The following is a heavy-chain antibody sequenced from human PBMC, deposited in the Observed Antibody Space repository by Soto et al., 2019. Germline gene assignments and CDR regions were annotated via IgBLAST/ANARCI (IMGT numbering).Heavy chain of an antibody. Sequence: SETLSLTCTVSGGSISSGGYYWSWIRQHPGKGLEWIGYIYCSGSTYYNPSLKSRVTISVDTSKNQFSLKLSSVTAADTAVYYCARDDYYDSSGHNWFDPWGQGTPVTVSS. CDR1: GGSISSGGYY. J-gene: IGHJ5*02. CDR2: IYCSGST. V-gene: IGHV4-31*03. CDR3: ARDDYYDSSGHNWFDP. D-gene: IGHD3-22*01.